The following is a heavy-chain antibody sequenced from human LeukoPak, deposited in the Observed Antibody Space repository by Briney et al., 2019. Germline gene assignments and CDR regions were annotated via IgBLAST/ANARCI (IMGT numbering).Heavy chain of an antibody. CDR3: TTDFRGYEPFDY. V-gene: IGHV3-30*03. Sequence: PGGSLRLSCAASGFTFSSYGMHWVRQAPGKGLEWVAVISYDGSNKYYADSVKGRFTISRDNSKNTLYLQMNSLKTEDTAVYYCTTDFRGYEPFDYWGQGTLVTVSS. CDR1: GFTFSSYG. J-gene: IGHJ4*02. CDR2: ISYDGSNK. D-gene: IGHD5-12*01.